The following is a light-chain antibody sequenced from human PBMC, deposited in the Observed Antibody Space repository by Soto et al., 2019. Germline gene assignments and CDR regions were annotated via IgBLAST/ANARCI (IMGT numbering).Light chain of an antibody. J-gene: IGLJ1*01. Sequence: QSMLTQPASVSGSPGQSIAISCAGTSSDIGTYNHVSWYQQHPGKAPQLIIYEDINRPSGLSSRFSGSKSGNTASLTISGLQAEDEADYFCCSYTTSSTLVCGTGTKLTVL. V-gene: IGLV2-14*01. CDR1: SSDIGTYNH. CDR3: CSYTTSSTLV. CDR2: EDI.